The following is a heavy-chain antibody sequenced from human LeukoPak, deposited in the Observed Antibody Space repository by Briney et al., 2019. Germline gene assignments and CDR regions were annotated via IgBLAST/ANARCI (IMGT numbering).Heavy chain of an antibody. CDR2: IRYDGSNK. D-gene: IGHD2-2*01. CDR3: ARDQRDDIVVVPAAYGAYYMDV. CDR1: GFTFSSYG. Sequence: GGSLRLSCAASGFTFSSYGMHWVRQAPGKGLEWVAFIRYDGSNKYYADSVKGRFTISRDNAKNSLYLQMNSLRAEDTAVYYCARDQRDDIVVVPAAYGAYYMDVWGKGTTVAVSS. V-gene: IGHV3-30*02. J-gene: IGHJ6*03.